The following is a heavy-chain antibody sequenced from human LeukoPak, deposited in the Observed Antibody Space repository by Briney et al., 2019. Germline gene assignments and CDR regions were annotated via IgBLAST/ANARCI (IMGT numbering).Heavy chain of an antibody. J-gene: IGHJ4*02. CDR1: GFTFTNYW. V-gene: IGHV3-7*05. CDR2: ISQDGSQR. D-gene: IGHD2-2*03. CDR3: SRYLGVTSRLGY. Sequence: GGSLRLSCATSGFTFTNYWMTWFRQAPGKGLEWVAAISQDGSQRFYLDSLTGRFTISRDNAQNSLHLRLNSLRAEDTAIYYCSRYLGVTSRLGYWGQGTLVTVSS.